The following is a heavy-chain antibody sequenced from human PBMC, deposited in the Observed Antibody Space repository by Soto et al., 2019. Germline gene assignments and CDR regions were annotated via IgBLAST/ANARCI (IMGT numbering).Heavy chain of an antibody. J-gene: IGHJ4*02. CDR3: ARLGSYYYDSSGYYLNY. Sequence: ASVKVSCKASGYTFTSYGISWVRQAPGQGLEWMGWISAYNGNTNYAQKLQGRVTMTTDTSTSTAYMELRSLRSDDTAVYYCARLGSYYYDSSGYYLNYWGQGTLVTVSS. V-gene: IGHV1-18*04. CDR1: GYTFTSYG. D-gene: IGHD3-22*01. CDR2: ISAYNGNT.